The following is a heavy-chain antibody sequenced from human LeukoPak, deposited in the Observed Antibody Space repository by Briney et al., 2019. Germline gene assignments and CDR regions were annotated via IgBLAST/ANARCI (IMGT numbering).Heavy chain of an antibody. Sequence: AGGSLRLSCAASGFTFSSYAMSWVRQAPGKGLEWVSAISGSGGSTYYADSVRGRFTISRDNSKNTLYLQMNSLRAEDTAVYYCAKDLYPMVRGVIAPLGFDYWGQGTLVTVSS. CDR3: AKDLYPMVRGVIAPLGFDY. V-gene: IGHV3-23*01. D-gene: IGHD3-10*01. J-gene: IGHJ4*02. CDR1: GFTFSSYA. CDR2: ISGSGGST.